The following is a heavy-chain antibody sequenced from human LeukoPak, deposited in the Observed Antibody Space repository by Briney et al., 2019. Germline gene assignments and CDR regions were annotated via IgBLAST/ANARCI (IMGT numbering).Heavy chain of an antibody. J-gene: IGHJ3*02. Sequence: ASVKVSCKASGGTFSSYAISWVRQAPGQGLEWMGIINPSGGSTSYAQKFQGRVTMTRDMSTSTVYMELSSLRSEDTAVYYCARNYYDSSGYYGLDAFDIWGQGTMVTVSS. D-gene: IGHD3-22*01. CDR1: GGTFSSYA. CDR2: INPSGGST. V-gene: IGHV1-46*01. CDR3: ARNYYDSSGYYGLDAFDI.